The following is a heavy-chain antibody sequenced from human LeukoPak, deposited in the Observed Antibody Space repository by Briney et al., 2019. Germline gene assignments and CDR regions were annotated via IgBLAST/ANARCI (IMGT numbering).Heavy chain of an antibody. V-gene: IGHV3-43*01. CDR3: AKGKVNHDGALDA. D-gene: IGHD2-21*01. J-gene: IGHJ3*01. Sequence: GGSLRLSCGASGFTFNTYSMHWVRQAPGKGLEWVSLVNWEGDTTYYADSVRGRFTISRDNSKKTLYLQMNSLRAEDTAVYYCAKGKVNHDGALDAWGQGTLVTVSS. CDR1: GFTFNTYS. CDR2: VNWEGDTT.